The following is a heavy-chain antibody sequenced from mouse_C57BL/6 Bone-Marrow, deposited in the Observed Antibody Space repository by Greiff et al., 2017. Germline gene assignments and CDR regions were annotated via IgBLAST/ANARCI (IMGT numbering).Heavy chain of an antibody. J-gene: IGHJ3*01. Sequence: QVQLQQSGAELVKPGASVTLSCKASGYTFTSYWMHWVKQRPGQGLEWIGMIHPNSGGTNYNEKFKSKATLTVDKSSSTAYMQLSSLTSEDSAVYYCARKPLITTVVAKAYWGQGTLVTVSA. CDR3: ARKPLITTVVAKAY. D-gene: IGHD1-1*01. CDR2: IHPNSGGT. V-gene: IGHV1-64*01. CDR1: GYTFTSYW.